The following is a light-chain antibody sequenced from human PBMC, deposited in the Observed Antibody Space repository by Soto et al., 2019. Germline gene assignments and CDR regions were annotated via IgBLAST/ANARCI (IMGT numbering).Light chain of an antibody. CDR1: QDINNF. CDR3: QQYGSLRAT. Sequence: DIQKTQSPSSLSASVGDRVTITCQASQDINNFLNWYQQKQGKAPEVLIYDATNLERGVPSRFSGSGSGTDFTLVISSLQPEDKAIYYCQQYGSLRATFGQGTKLEIK. J-gene: IGKJ2*01. V-gene: IGKV1-33*01. CDR2: DAT.